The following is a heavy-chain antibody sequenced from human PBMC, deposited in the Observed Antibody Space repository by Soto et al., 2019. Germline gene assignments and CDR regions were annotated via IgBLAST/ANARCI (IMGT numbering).Heavy chain of an antibody. CDR1: GGSISSGGYS. CDR2: MYHSGST. CDR3: AREPLD. V-gene: IGHV4-30-2*01. Sequence: PWETLSLTCAVSGGSISSGGYSWSWIRQPPGKGLEWIGYMYHSGSTYYNPSLKSRVTISIDRSKNQFSLKLSSVTAADTAVYYCAREPLDWGQGTLVTVSS. J-gene: IGHJ4*02.